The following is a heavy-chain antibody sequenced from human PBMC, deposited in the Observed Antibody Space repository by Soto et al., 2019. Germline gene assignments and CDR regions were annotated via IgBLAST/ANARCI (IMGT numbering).Heavy chain of an antibody. D-gene: IGHD3-10*01. CDR3: ARLVYDTRLNYMYFDF. V-gene: IGHV4-4*01. CDR1: GFSISSGNW. J-gene: IGHJ4*02. CDR2: IFHDGTA. Sequence: PXETLSLTCAVAGFSISSGNWWTWVRQSPQRGLEYIGEIFHDGTANYYPSFERRVAISVDTSKNQFSLKLTSVTAADTAIYFCARLVYDTRLNYMYFDFWGQGTLVTVS.